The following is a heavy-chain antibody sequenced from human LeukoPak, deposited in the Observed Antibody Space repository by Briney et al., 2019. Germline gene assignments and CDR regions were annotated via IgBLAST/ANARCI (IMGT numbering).Heavy chain of an antibody. V-gene: IGHV1-2*02. J-gene: IGHJ3*02. D-gene: IGHD6-13*01. CDR1: GGTFSSYA. Sequence: ASVKVSCKASGGTFSSYAISWVRQAPGQGLEWMGWINPNSGGTNYAQKFQGRVTMTRDTSISTAYMELSRLRSDDTAVYYCARPTLQAYSSSWYRDAFDIWGQGTMVTVSS. CDR3: ARPTLQAYSSSWYRDAFDI. CDR2: INPNSGGT.